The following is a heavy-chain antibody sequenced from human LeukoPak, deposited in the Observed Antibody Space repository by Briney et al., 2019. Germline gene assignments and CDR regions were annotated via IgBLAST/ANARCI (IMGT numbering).Heavy chain of an antibody. V-gene: IGHV1-8*01. J-gene: IGHJ6*02. D-gene: IGHD4/OR15-4a*01. Sequence: ASVKVSCKASGYTFTSYDINWVRQATGQGLEWMGWMNPNSGNTGYAQKFQGRVTMTRNTSISTAYMELSSLRSEDTAVYYCARLTALVYRKGMDVWGQGTTVTVSS. CDR1: GYTFTSYD. CDR3: ARLTALVYRKGMDV. CDR2: MNPNSGNT.